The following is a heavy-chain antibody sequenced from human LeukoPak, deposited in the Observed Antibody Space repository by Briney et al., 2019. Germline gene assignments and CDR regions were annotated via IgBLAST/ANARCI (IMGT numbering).Heavy chain of an antibody. J-gene: IGHJ4*02. CDR3: ARVAPRYFDWLDY. Sequence: PGGSLRLSCAASGFTFSSYSMNWVRQAPGKGLEWVSSISSSSYIYYADSVKGRFTISRDNAKNSLYLQMNSLRAEDTAVYYCARVAPRYFDWLDYWGQGTLVTVSS. V-gene: IGHV3-21*01. CDR2: ISSSSYI. CDR1: GFTFSSYS. D-gene: IGHD3-9*01.